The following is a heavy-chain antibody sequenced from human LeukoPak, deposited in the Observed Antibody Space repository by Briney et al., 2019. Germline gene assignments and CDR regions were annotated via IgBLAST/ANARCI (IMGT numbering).Heavy chain of an antibody. CDR2: IYHSGST. Sequence: SQTLSLTCAVSGGSISSGGYSWSWIRQPPGKGLEWIGYIYHSGSTYYNPSLKSRVTISVDRSKNQFSLKLSSVTAADTAVYYCARSTVTTLYYFDYWGQGTLVTVSS. J-gene: IGHJ4*02. D-gene: IGHD4-17*01. CDR1: GGSISSGGYS. CDR3: ARSTVTTLYYFDY. V-gene: IGHV4-30-2*01.